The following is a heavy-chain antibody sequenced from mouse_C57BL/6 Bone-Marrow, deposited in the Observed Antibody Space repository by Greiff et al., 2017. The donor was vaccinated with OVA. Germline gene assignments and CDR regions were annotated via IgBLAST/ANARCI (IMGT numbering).Heavy chain of an antibody. V-gene: IGHV1-82*01. CDR3: ARETTVNAY. CDR2: IYPGDGDT. J-gene: IGHJ3*01. Sequence: QVQLKESGPELVKPGASVKISCKASGYAFSSSWMNWVKQRPGKGLEWIGRIYPGDGDTNYNGKFKGKATLTADKSSSTAYMQLSSLTSEDSAVYFCARETTVNAYWGQGTLVTVSA. CDR1: GYAFSSSW. D-gene: IGHD1-1*01.